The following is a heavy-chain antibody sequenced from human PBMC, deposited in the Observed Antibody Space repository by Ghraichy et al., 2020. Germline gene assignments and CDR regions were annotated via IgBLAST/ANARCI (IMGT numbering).Heavy chain of an antibody. V-gene: IGHV4-39*01. CDR1: GGSISSSSYY. CDR3: ARPMGAEQWLGSRMNAFDI. CDR2: IYYSGST. Sequence: SETLSLTCTVSGGSISSSSYYWGWIRQPPGKGLEWIGSIYYSGSTYYNPSLKSRVTISVDTSKNQFSLKLSSVTAADTAVYYCARPMGAEQWLGSRMNAFDIWGQGTRVTVSS. D-gene: IGHD6-19*01. J-gene: IGHJ3*02.